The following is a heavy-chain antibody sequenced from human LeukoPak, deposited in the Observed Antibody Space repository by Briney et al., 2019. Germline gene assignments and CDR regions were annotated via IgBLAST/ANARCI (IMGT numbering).Heavy chain of an antibody. J-gene: IGHJ6*03. Sequence: SETLSLTCTVPGGFITSSFYWSWIRQSPGKGLEWIGYIYNSGGTKYNPSLKSRVTISVDTSKNQFSLKLSSVTAADTAVYYCARVSCSSTSCYFPDGYYYYYMDVWGKGTTVTVSS. V-gene: IGHV4-59*01. D-gene: IGHD2-2*01. CDR3: ARVSCSSTSCYFPDGYYYYYMDV. CDR2: IYNSGGT. CDR1: GGFITSSFY.